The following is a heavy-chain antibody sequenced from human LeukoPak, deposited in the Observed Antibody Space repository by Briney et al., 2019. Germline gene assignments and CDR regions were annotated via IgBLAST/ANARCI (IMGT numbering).Heavy chain of an antibody. CDR1: GGSISSYY. J-gene: IGHJ5*02. V-gene: IGHV4-59*01. CDR3: ARAHGYSYGYGTPFDP. CDR2: IYYSGST. D-gene: IGHD5-18*01. Sequence: PSETLSLTRTVSGGSISSYYWSWIRQPPGKGLEWIGYIYYSGSTNYNPSLKSRVTISVDTSKNQFSLKLSSVTAADTAVYYCARAHGYSYGYGTPFDPWGQGTLVTVSS.